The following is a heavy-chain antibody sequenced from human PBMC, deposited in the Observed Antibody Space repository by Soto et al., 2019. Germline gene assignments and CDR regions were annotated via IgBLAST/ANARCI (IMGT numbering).Heavy chain of an antibody. D-gene: IGHD2-15*01. CDR3: ARDGLGGSKFYYYGMGV. J-gene: IGHJ6*02. CDR2: ISAYNGNT. CDR1: GYTFTSYG. V-gene: IGHV1-18*01. Sequence: ASVKVSCKASGYTFTSYGISWVRQAPGQGLEWMGWISAYNGNTNYAQKLQGRVTMTTDTSTSTAYIELRSLRSYQTAVFFCARDGLGGSKFYYYGMGVWGQGTTVTVSS.